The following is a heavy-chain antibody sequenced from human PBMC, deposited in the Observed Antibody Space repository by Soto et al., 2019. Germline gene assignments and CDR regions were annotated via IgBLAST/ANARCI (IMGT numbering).Heavy chain of an antibody. V-gene: IGHV4-4*02. CDR1: GGSISSSNW. CDR2: IYHSGST. CDR3: ARDLGAVVGGYFDY. Sequence: TSETLSLTCAVSGGSISSSNWWSWVRQPPGKGLEWIGEIYHSGSTNYNPFLKSRVTISVDKSKNQFSLKLSSVTAADTAVYYCARDLGAVVGGYFDYWGQGTLVTVSS. D-gene: IGHD6-19*01. J-gene: IGHJ4*02.